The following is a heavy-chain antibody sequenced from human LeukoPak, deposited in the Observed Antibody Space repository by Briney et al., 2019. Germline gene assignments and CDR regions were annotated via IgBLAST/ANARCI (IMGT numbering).Heavy chain of an antibody. Sequence: GRSLRLSCAASGFTFSRYGMHWVRQAPGKGLEWVAVISYDGRNKYYADSVKGRFTISRDNSKNTLYLQMNSLRAEDTAVYYCARDLYYYGSGTYSMGDYWGQGTLVTVSS. CDR1: GFTFSRYG. CDR2: ISYDGRNK. CDR3: ARDLYYYGSGTYSMGDY. V-gene: IGHV3-30*03. D-gene: IGHD3-10*01. J-gene: IGHJ4*02.